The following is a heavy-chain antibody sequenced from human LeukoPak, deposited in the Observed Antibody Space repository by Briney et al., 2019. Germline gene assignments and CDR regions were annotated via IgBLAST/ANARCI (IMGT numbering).Heavy chain of an antibody. CDR1: GYTFTSYD. CDR3: ARVPYCGGDCPYYFDY. V-gene: IGHV1-8*01. Sequence: ASVKVSCKASGYTFTSYDINWVRQATGQGLEWMGWMNPNSGNTGYAQKLQGRVTMTRNTSISTAYMELSSLRSEDTAVYYCARVPYCGGDCPYYFDYWGQGTLVTVSS. CDR2: MNPNSGNT. D-gene: IGHD2-21*02. J-gene: IGHJ4*02.